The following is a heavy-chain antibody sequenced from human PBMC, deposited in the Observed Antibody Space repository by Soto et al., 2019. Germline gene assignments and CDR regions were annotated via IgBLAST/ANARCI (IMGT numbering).Heavy chain of an antibody. V-gene: IGHV2-5*02. CDR2: IYWDDDK. Sequence: VSGPTLVNPTQTLTLTCTFSGFSLSTSGVGVGWIRQPPGKALEWLALIYWDDDKRYSPSLKSRLTITKDTSKNQVVLTMTNMDPVDTATYYCAHRLLPGGANWNYGYYFDYWGQGTLVTVYS. CDR1: GFSLSTSGVG. CDR3: AHRLLPGGANWNYGYYFDY. D-gene: IGHD1-7*01. J-gene: IGHJ4*02.